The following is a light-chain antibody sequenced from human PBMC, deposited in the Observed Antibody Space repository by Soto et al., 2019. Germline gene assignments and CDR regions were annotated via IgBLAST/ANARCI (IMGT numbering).Light chain of an antibody. V-gene: IGKV3-20*01. Sequence: EIVLTQSPGTLSLSPGERATLXCRASQSVSSSYLAWYQQKPGQAPRLLIYGASSRATGIPDRFSGSGSGTDFTLTISRLEPEDFAVYYCPQYGSSPRTFGQGTKVDI. CDR3: PQYGSSPRT. CDR2: GAS. J-gene: IGKJ1*01. CDR1: QSVSSSY.